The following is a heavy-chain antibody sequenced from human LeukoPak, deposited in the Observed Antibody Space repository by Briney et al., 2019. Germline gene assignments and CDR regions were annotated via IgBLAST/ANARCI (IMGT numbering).Heavy chain of an antibody. D-gene: IGHD3-22*01. V-gene: IGHV3-23*01. J-gene: IGHJ4*02. CDR1: GFTFSSYA. CDR3: ARDLYRIVVVPHYFDY. CDR2: ISGTGSST. Sequence: GGSLRLSCAASGFTFSSYAMSWVRQAAGKGLEWVSAISGTGSSTYYADSVEGRFTISRDNSKNTLHLQMNSLRAEDTAVYYCARDLYRIVVVPHYFDYWGQGTLVTVSS.